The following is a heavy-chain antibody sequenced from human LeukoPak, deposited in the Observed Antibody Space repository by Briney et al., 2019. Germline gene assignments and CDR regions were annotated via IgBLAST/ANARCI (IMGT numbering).Heavy chain of an antibody. J-gene: IGHJ4*02. CDR3: ARGVSNSASGLPTGYFDY. CDR1: GYTFTSYY. D-gene: IGHD2-15*01. Sequence: ASVKVSCKASGYTFTSYYFHWVRQAPGQGLEWMGLINPSGGSTTYAEKFQGRVTMTGDMFTNTVYMEVSSLRSEDTAICYCARGVSNSASGLPTGYFDYWGQGALVTVSS. V-gene: IGHV1-46*01. CDR2: INPSGGST.